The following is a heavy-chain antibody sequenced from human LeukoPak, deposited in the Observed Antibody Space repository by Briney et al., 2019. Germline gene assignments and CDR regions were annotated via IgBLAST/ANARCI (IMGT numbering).Heavy chain of an antibody. CDR1: GGSISSSSYY. V-gene: IGHV4-39*07. CDR2: IYYSGST. CDR3: AKSGSYYQVGWFDP. D-gene: IGHD1-26*01. Sequence: PSETLSLTCTVSGGSISSSSYYWGWIRQPPGKGLEWIGSIYYSGSTYYNPSLKSRVTISVDTSKNQFSLKLSSVTAADTAVYYCAKSGSYYQVGWFDPWGQGTLVTVSS. J-gene: IGHJ5*02.